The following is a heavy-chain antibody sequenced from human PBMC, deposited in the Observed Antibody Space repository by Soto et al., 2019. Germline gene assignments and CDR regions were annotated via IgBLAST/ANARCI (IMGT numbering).Heavy chain of an antibody. D-gene: IGHD6-13*01. CDR1: GYTFTSYG. CDR3: ARDEAAHTFDP. Sequence: QVQLVQSGSEVKKPGASVKVSCKASGYTFTSYGISWVRQAPGQGLEWMGWISPYNGNTNYAQKLQGRVTMTTDTSQSNGYMELRSMRSDDTAVYYCARDEAAHTFDPWGQGILVTVSS. CDR2: ISPYNGNT. J-gene: IGHJ5*02. V-gene: IGHV1-18*01.